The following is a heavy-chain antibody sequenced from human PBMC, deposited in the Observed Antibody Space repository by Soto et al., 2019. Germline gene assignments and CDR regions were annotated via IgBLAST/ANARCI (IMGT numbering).Heavy chain of an antibody. CDR2: ISTDGSST. CDR1: GFTFSNYW. V-gene: IGHV3-74*01. D-gene: IGHD3-10*02. J-gene: IGHJ6*02. Sequence: EMQLVESGGGLVKPVGSLRISCAASGFTFSNYWMHWVRQTPGKGLVWVSRISTDGSSTWYADSVKGRFTISRDRAKNTLYLQMSSLRAEDTSVYYCARGGRMFHYYYGMDVWGQGTKVAVSS. CDR3: ARGGRMFHYYYGMDV.